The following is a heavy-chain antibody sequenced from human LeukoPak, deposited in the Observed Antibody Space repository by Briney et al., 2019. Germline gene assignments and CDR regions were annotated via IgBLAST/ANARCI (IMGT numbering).Heavy chain of an antibody. D-gene: IGHD5/OR15-5a*01. CDR3: ARVSVCPRCHVDY. Sequence: PGGSLRPSCVVPGFALRNYGLHWVRQVPGKGLVWVSRISPDGSTTLYADSVKGRFTISRDNAKNTLYLKMNTLRAEDTAGYYCARVSVCPRCHVDYWGQGTLVTVSS. CDR1: GFALRNYG. V-gene: IGHV3-74*01. CDR2: ISPDGSTT. J-gene: IGHJ4*02.